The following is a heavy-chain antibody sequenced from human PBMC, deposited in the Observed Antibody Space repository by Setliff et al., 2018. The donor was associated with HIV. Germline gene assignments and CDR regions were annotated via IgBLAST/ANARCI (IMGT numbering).Heavy chain of an antibody. CDR1: GFSFSSYS. CDR2: IKSGSNYI. D-gene: IGHD2-15*01. CDR3: ARALSGGYCSGGSCYPFDY. Sequence: GGSLRLSCAASGFSFSSYSMHWVRQAPGKGLEWVSSIKSGSNYIYYTDSVKGRFTISRDNAKKSLYLQMNSLRAEDAAVYYCARALSGGYCSGGSCYPFDYWGQGALVTVSS. J-gene: IGHJ4*02. V-gene: IGHV3-21*01.